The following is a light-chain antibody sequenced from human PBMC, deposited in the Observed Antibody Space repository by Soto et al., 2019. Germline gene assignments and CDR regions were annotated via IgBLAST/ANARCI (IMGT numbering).Light chain of an antibody. Sequence: QSALTQPASVSGSPGQSITISCPGTSSDVGGYNYVTWYQQHPGKAPKLMIYDVSNRPSGVSNRFSGSKSGNTASLTISGLQAEDEADYYCSSYTSSRTVVFGGGTQLTVL. J-gene: IGLJ2*01. CDR3: SSYTSSRTVV. V-gene: IGLV2-14*01. CDR2: DVS. CDR1: SSDVGGYNY.